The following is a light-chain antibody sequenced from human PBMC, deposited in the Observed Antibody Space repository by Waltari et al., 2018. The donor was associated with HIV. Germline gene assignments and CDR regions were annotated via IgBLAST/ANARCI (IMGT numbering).Light chain of an antibody. V-gene: IGLV3-21*04. J-gene: IGLJ2*01. CDR1: NLGGKS. CDR2: ADF. CDR3: QVWDITSDRVV. Sequence: SYVLTQPSSVSLAPGKTVTITCGGDNLGGKSVHWYQQKPGQAPLLVISADFDRPSGIPERFSGAKSETTGTLTISGGEAGDEADYYCQVWDITSDRVVFGGGTHLTVL.